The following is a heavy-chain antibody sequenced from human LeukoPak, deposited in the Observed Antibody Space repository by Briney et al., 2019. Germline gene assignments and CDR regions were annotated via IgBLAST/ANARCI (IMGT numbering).Heavy chain of an antibody. CDR1: GFTFSSYA. V-gene: IGHV3-23*01. D-gene: IGHD3-16*01. Sequence: GGSLRLSCAASGFTFSSYAMSWVRQAPGKGLEWVSAISGNGGSTYYADSVKGRFTISRDNSKNTLYLQMNSLKTEDTAVYYCTTRTPSIMITFGGVADVWGKGTTVTVSS. CDR2: ISGNGGST. CDR3: TTRTPSIMITFGGVADV. J-gene: IGHJ6*04.